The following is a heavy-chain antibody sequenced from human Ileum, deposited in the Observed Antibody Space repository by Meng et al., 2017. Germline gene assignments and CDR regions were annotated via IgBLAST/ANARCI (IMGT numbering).Heavy chain of an antibody. V-gene: IGHV4-61*08. Sequence: QRQESGPGLVRPSGTLSLSCAVSGGSVSSSGYQWGWIRQPPGKGLEWIGYASTNYNPSLKSRVTISVDTSKNQFSLKLTSVTAADTAVYYCARDHWGSLDYWGQGVLVTVSS. J-gene: IGHJ4*02. CDR3: ARDHWGSLDY. D-gene: IGHD7-27*01. CDR2: AST. CDR1: GGSVSSSGYQ.